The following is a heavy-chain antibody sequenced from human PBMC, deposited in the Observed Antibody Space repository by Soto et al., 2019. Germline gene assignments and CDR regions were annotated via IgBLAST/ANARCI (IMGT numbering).Heavy chain of an antibody. J-gene: IGHJ6*02. V-gene: IGHV4-59*01. D-gene: IGHD4-17*01. Sequence: QVQLQESGPGLVKPSETLSLTCTVSGGSINYSYWTWIRQPPGKGLEWIGYISYTGSANYNASLKSRLTVSVDTSKNQFSMKLSSVTAAATALYYCARVNYGDYYYGMDVWGQGTTVTVSS. CDR2: ISYTGSA. CDR3: ARVNYGDYYYGMDV. CDR1: GGSINYSY.